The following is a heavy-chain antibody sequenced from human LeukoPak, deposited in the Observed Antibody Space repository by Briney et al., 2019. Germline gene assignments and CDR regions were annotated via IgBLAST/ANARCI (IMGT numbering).Heavy chain of an antibody. V-gene: IGHV4-34*01. CDR1: SGSFSGYY. D-gene: IGHD3-3*01. Sequence: SETLSLTCAVYSGSFSGYYWSWIRQPPRKGLEWIGEINHSGSTNYNPSLKSRVTISVDTSKNQFSLKLSSVTAADTAVYYCARGPPGYYDFWSGYYSTPQGFDYWGQGTLVTVSS. J-gene: IGHJ4*02. CDR2: INHSGST. CDR3: ARGPPGYYDFWSGYYSTPQGFDY.